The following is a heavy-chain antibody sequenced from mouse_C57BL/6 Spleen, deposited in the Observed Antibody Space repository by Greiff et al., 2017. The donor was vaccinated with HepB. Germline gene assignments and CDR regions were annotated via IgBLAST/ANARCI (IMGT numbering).Heavy chain of an antibody. V-gene: IGHV1-78*01. CDR3: ASSAYYGNYAWFAY. CDR1: GYTFTDHT. D-gene: IGHD2-10*01. Sequence: VQLQQSDAELVKPGASAKISCKVSGYTFTDHTIHWMKQRPEQGLEWIGYIYPRDGSTKYNEKFKGKATLTADKSSSTAYMQLNSLTSEDSAVYCWASSAYYGNYAWFAYWGQGTLVTVSA. J-gene: IGHJ3*01. CDR2: IYPRDGST.